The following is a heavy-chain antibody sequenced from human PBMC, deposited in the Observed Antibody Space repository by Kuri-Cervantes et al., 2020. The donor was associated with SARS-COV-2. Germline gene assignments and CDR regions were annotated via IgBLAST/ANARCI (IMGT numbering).Heavy chain of an antibody. V-gene: IGHV3-21*01. CDR2: ISSSSSYI. CDR1: GFTFSSYG. J-gene: IGHJ4*02. Sequence: GGALRLSCAASGFTFSSYGMHWVLQAPGKVLEWVSSISSSSSYIYYADSVKGRFTISTDNAKNPLYRKMNGLRAEDTAVYYCARKGADYWGQGTLVTVSS. D-gene: IGHD3-16*01. CDR3: ARKGADY.